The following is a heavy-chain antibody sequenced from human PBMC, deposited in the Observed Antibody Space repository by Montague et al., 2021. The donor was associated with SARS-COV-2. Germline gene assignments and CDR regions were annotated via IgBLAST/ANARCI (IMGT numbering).Heavy chain of an antibody. CDR1: GYSISSGYY. CDR3: ARWGLYGGNPGDGALDI. D-gene: IGHD4-23*01. Sequence: SDTLSLTCTVSGYSISSGYYWGWIRQPPGKGLEWIGSIYHSGSTXYNPSLKSRVTISVDTSRNQFSLKLSSVTAADTAVYYCARWGLYGGNPGDGALDIWGQGTMVTVSS. CDR2: IYHSGST. J-gene: IGHJ3*02. V-gene: IGHV4-38-2*02.